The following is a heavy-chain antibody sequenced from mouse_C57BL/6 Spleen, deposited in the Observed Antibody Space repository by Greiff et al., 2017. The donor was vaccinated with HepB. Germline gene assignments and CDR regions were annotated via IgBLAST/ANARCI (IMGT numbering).Heavy chain of an antibody. CDR1: GYAFSSSW. J-gene: IGHJ1*03. V-gene: IGHV1-82*01. Sequence: QVQLKQSGPELVKPGASVKISCKASGYAFSSSWMNWVKQRPGKGLEWIGRIYPGDGDTNYNGKFKGKATLTADKSSSTAYMQISSLTSEDSAVYCCARPPYYSNWYFDVWGTGTTVTVSS. D-gene: IGHD2-5*01. CDR3: ARPPYYSNWYFDV. CDR2: IYPGDGDT.